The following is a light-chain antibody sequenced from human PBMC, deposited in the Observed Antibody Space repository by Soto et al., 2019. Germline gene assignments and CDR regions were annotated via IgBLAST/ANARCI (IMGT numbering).Light chain of an antibody. CDR3: QSCDSSLSGSGV. Sequence: QSVLTQPPSVSGAPGQSVTISCTGISSNIGAVYDVHWYQQLPGTAPKLLIYRNTNRPSGVPDRFSGSKSGTSASLAITGLQAEDEADYYCQSCDSSLSGSGVFGTGTKVTVL. CDR2: RNT. V-gene: IGLV1-40*01. J-gene: IGLJ1*01. CDR1: SSNIGAVYD.